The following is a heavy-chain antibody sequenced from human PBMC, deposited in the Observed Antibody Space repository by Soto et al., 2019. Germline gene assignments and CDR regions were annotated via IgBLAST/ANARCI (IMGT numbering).Heavy chain of an antibody. D-gene: IGHD3-22*01. CDR1: GYTFTSYG. J-gene: IGHJ6*02. V-gene: IGHV1-18*04. CDR2: ISAYNGNT. CDR3: ARVPTYYYDSSGQDV. Sequence: ASVKVSCKASGYTFTSYGISWVRQAPGQGLEWMGWISAYNGNTNYAQKLQGRVTMTTDTSTSTAYMELRSLRSDDTAAYYCARVPTYYYDSSGQDVWGQGTTVTVSS.